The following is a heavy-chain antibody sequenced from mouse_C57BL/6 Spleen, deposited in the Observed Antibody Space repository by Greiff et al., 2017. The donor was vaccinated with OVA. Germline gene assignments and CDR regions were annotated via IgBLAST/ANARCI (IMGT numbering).Heavy chain of an antibody. J-gene: IGHJ2*01. V-gene: IGHV1-15*01. CDR2: IDPETGGT. D-gene: IGHD1-1*01. Sequence: VQLQQSGAELVRPGASVTLSCKASGYTFTDYEMHWVKQTPVHGLDWIGAIDPETGGTAYNQKFKGKAILTADKSSSTAYMELSSLTSEDSAVYYCTRQTITTVVYFDYWGQGTTLTVSS. CDR3: TRQTITTVVYFDY. CDR1: GYTFTDYE.